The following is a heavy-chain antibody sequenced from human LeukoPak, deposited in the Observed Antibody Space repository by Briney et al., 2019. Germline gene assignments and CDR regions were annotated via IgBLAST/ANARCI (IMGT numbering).Heavy chain of an antibody. D-gene: IGHD6-13*01. Sequence: ASVKVSCKASGGTFSSYAISWVRQAPGQGLEWMGGIIPIFGTANYAQKFQGRVTITTDESTSTAYMELSSLRSEDTAVYYCASGPIAAAGMRYYYYYYYMDVWGKGTTVTVSS. CDR1: GGTFSSYA. V-gene: IGHV1-69*05. CDR3: ASGPIAAAGMRYYYYYYYMDV. CDR2: IIPIFGTA. J-gene: IGHJ6*03.